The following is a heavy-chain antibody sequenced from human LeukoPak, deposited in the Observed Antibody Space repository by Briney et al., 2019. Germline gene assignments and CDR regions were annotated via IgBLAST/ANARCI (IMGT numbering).Heavy chain of an antibody. V-gene: IGHV1-8*01. D-gene: IGHD6-19*01. Sequence: ASVKVSCKASGYTFSSYDINWARQATGQGLEWVGWMNPNNGNTGYAQKFQGRVTMTRNTSISTAYMELSSLTSEDTAVYYCARRVAGVDCRGQGTLVTVSS. CDR3: ARRVAGVDC. CDR2: MNPNNGNT. CDR1: GYTFSSYD. J-gene: IGHJ4*02.